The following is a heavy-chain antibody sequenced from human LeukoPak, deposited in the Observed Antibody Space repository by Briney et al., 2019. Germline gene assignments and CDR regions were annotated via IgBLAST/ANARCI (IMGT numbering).Heavy chain of an antibody. D-gene: IGHD3-22*01. V-gene: IGHV4-4*07. CDR2: ISSSGST. Sequence: PSETLSLTCTVSGGSIGSYYWSWIRQPAGKGLEWIGRISSSGSTNYNPSLKSRVTISVDTSKNQFSLKLSSVTAADTAVYFCARGPYSYDSSGAFDIWGQGTMVTVSS. CDR3: ARGPYSYDSSGAFDI. J-gene: IGHJ3*02. CDR1: GGSIGSYY.